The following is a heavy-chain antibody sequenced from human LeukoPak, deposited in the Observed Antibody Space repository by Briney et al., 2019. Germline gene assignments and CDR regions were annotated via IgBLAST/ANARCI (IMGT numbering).Heavy chain of an antibody. D-gene: IGHD5-18*01. CDR2: IQQDGGEK. J-gene: IGHJ4*02. V-gene: IGHV3-7*03. CDR3: ASDVDTNY. CDR1: GFSFTTYW. Sequence: AQSLSLSCAVSGFSFTTYWMTWVRQPHGNGMGWVGNIQQDGGEKSYVSSVSSRFTISRDNGRNSVSLQMNSLRDEDTAVYYCASDVDTNYWGQGTLVTVSS.